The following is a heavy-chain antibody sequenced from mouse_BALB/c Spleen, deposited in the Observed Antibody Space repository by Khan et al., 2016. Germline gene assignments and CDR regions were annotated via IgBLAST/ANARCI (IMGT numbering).Heavy chain of an antibody. V-gene: IGHV3-2*02. Sequence: EVQRQESGPGLVKPSQSLSLTCTVTGYSITSGYGWNWIRQFPGNKLEWMGYISYSGSTNYNPSLKRRISITRDTSKNQFFLQLNSVTTEDTATYYCARTARIKYWGQGTTLTVSS. CDR2: ISYSGST. CDR1: GYSITSGYG. J-gene: IGHJ2*01. CDR3: ARTARIKY. D-gene: IGHD1-2*01.